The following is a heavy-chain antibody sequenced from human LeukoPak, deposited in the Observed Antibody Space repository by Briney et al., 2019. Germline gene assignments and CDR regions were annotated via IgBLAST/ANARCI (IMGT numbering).Heavy chain of an antibody. V-gene: IGHV4-34*01. CDR1: GGSFSGYY. J-gene: IGHJ4*02. CDR2: INHSGST. CDR3: VRGRYYLD. D-gene: IGHD3-22*01. Sequence: PSETLSLTCAVYGGSFSGYYWSWIRQPPGKGLEWIGEINHSGSTNYNPSLKSRVTISVDTSKNQFSLKLSSVTAADTAVYYCVRGRYYLDWGQGTLVTVSS.